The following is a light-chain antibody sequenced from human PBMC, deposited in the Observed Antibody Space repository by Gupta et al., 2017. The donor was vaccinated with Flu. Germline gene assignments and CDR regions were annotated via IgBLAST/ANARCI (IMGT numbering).Light chain of an antibody. Sequence: DIQMTQSPSSLSASIGDRVTITCRESQNINNYLNWYQKKAGEAPKLLIFETSTLQTGVPSRFSGSGSGTDFTLTISSLQPEDVAVYYCQQNDSARWTFGQGTKVEVK. CDR3: QQNDSARWT. J-gene: IGKJ1*01. V-gene: IGKV1-39*01. CDR2: ETS. CDR1: QNINNY.